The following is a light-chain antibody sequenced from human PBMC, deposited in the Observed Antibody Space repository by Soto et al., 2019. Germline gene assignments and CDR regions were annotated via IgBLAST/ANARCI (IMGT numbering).Light chain of an antibody. Sequence: ALTQSASVSGSPGQSITLACTGTSSDVGGYNYVSWYQQHPGKAPKLMIYEVSNRPSGVSNRFSGSKSGNTASLTISGLRAEDEADYYCTSYTSRSTWVFGGGTKVTVL. CDR2: EVS. CDR3: TSYTSRSTWV. CDR1: SSDVGGYNY. J-gene: IGLJ3*02. V-gene: IGLV2-14*01.